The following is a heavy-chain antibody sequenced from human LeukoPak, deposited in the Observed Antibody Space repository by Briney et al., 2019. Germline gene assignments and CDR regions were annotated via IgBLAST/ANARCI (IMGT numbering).Heavy chain of an antibody. J-gene: IGHJ5*02. CDR2: IYPKNGGT. CDR3: ARDATRNNFDP. D-gene: IGHD1-1*01. CDR1: GYSFTDYY. V-gene: IGHV1-2*02. Sequence: ASVTVSCKASGYSFTDYYIHWVRQAPGQGLEWVGWIYPKNGGTYYAQRFQGRVTMTSDTSITTAFLELSSLTSDDTAVYSCARDATRNNFDPWGQGTLVTVSS.